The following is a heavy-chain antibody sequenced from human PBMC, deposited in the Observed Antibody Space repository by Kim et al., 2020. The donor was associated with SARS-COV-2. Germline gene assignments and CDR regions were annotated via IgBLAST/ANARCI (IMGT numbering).Heavy chain of an antibody. J-gene: IGHJ4*02. CDR2: IIPIFGTA. D-gene: IGHD5-12*01. CDR1: GGTFSSYA. CDR3: ARSYEQMWDGYNYGPTDY. Sequence: SVKVSCKASGGTFSSYAISWVRQAPGQGLEWMGGIIPIFGTANYAQKFQGRVTITADESTSTAYMELSSLRSEDTAVYYCARSYEQMWDGYNYGPTDYWGQGTLVTVSS. V-gene: IGHV1-69*13.